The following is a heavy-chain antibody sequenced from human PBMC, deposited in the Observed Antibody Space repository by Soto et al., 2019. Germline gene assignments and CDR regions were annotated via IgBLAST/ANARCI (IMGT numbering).Heavy chain of an antibody. CDR3: ARYYFDSSGYSNWFDP. J-gene: IGHJ5*02. V-gene: IGHV4-31*11. CDR1: GGSITSGAYY. CDR2: IHYIVRT. Sequence: QVQLQESGPGLVKPSQTLSLTCAVSGGSITSGAYYWTWIRQHPGKGLEWIAYIHYIVRTYYNPSLKRRVTIAVDTSNNQFSLKLSSVTAADTAVYYCARYYFDSSGYSNWFDPWGQGTLVTVSS. D-gene: IGHD3-22*01.